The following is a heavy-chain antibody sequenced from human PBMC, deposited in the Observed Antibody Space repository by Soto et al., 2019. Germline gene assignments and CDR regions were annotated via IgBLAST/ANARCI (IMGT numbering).Heavy chain of an antibody. CDR2: ISGSGGST. Sequence: GGSLRLSCAASGFTFSSYAMSWVRQAPGKGLEWVSAISGSGGSTYYADSVKGRFTISRDNSKNTLYLQMNSLRAEDTAVYYCAKLREIVVAATRFDDLGQGTLVTVSS. J-gene: IGHJ4*02. V-gene: IGHV3-23*01. D-gene: IGHD2-15*01. CDR3: AKLREIVVAATRFDD. CDR1: GFTFSSYA.